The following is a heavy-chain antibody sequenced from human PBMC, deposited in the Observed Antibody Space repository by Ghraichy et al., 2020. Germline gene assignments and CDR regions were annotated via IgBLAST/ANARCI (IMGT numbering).Heavy chain of an antibody. Sequence: SQTLSLTCTVSGGSISSYYCSWIRQPPGKGLEWIGYIYYSGSTNYNPSLKSRVTISVDTSKNQFSLKLSSVTAADTAVYYCARHRSGYTDYYYYDMDVWGQGTTVTVSS. CDR2: IYYSGST. CDR3: ARHRSGYTDYYYYDMDV. D-gene: IGHD5-12*01. J-gene: IGHJ6*02. CDR1: GGSISSYY. V-gene: IGHV4-59*08.